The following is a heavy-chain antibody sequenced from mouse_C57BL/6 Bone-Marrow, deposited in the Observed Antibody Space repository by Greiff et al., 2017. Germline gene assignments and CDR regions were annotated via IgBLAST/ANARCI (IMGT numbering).Heavy chain of an antibody. V-gene: IGHV1-42*01. J-gene: IGHJ4*01. CDR3: ASWGTTVGAMDY. D-gene: IGHD1-1*01. Sequence: VQLQQSGPELVKPGASVKISCKASGYSFTGYYMNWVKQSPEKSLEWIGEINPSTGGTTYNQKFKAKATLTVDKSSSTAYMQLKSLTSEDSAVYYCASWGTTVGAMDYWGQGTSVTVSS. CDR1: GYSFTGYY. CDR2: INPSTGGT.